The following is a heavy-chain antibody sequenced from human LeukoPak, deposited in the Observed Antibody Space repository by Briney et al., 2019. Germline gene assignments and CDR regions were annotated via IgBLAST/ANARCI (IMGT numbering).Heavy chain of an antibody. Sequence: PSETLSLTCDVLGGPFSGYYWSWIRQPPGRGLEWIGEISQFGSTDYNPSLKSRVTISVDTSKNQFSLKLSSVTAADTAVYYCARGGILFPDNWFDPWGQGTLVTVSS. J-gene: IGHJ5*02. V-gene: IGHV4-34*01. CDR3: ARGGILFPDNWFDP. CDR2: ISQFGST. CDR1: GGPFSGYY. D-gene: IGHD2-15*01.